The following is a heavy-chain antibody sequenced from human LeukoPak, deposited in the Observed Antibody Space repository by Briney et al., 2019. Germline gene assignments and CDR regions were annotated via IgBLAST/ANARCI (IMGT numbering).Heavy chain of an antibody. V-gene: IGHV1-69*04. D-gene: IGHD1-1*01. J-gene: IGHJ6*02. CDR1: GGSFTSHA. Sequence: SVKVSCKASGGSFTSHAISWVRQAPGQGLEWMGRVIPVLDIALYAQKFQGRVTITADKATTTAYMELTSLGSEDTAVYYCARIRTGTTYYYAMDVWGQGTAVTVSS. CDR2: VIPVLDIA. CDR3: ARIRTGTTYYYAMDV.